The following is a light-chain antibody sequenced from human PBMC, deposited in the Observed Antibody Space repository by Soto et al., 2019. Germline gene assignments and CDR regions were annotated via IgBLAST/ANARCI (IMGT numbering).Light chain of an antibody. CDR2: DVS. CDR1: SSDVGGYNY. CDR3: SSYANSNTQV. V-gene: IGLV2-14*03. Sequence: QSALTQPASVSGSPGQSITVSCIGTSSDVGGYNYVSWYQQHPGKAPKLMIHDVSNRPSGVSNRFSGSKSANTASLTISGLQAEDEAYYYCSSYANSNTQVFGGGTKLTVL. J-gene: IGLJ3*02.